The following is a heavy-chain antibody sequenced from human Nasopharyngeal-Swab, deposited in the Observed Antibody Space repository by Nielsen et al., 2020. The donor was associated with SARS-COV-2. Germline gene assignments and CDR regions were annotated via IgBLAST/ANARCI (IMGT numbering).Heavy chain of an antibody. D-gene: IGHD6-6*01. Sequence: WVRQAPGQGLEWMGGIIPIFGTANYAQKFQGRVTITADESTSTAYMELGSLRSEDTAVYYCARGIPPYSSSSNRFDPWGQGTLVTVSS. J-gene: IGHJ5*02. V-gene: IGHV1-69*01. CDR3: ARGIPPYSSSSNRFDP. CDR2: IIPIFGTA.